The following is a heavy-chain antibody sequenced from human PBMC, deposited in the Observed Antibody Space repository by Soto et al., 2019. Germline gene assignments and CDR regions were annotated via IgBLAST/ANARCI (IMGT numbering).Heavy chain of an antibody. CDR3: AKKGDCISTSCPGPGTFDP. V-gene: IGHV3-23*01. J-gene: IGHJ5*02. CDR2: ISGSGART. Sequence: PGGSLRLSCAASGLTFSNYAMNWVRQAPGTGLEWVSAISGSGARTYYADSVKGRFTISRDNSKNTLYLQMNSLRAEDTAVYYCAKKGDCISTSCPGPGTFDPWGQGTLVTVSS. CDR1: GLTFSNYA. D-gene: IGHD2-2*01.